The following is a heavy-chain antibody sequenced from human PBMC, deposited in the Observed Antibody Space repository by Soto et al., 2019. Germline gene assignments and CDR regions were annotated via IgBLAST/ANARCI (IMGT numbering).Heavy chain of an antibody. J-gene: IGHJ3*02. Sequence: GESLKISCAASGFTFSSYAMSWVRQAPGKGLEWVSAISGSGGSTYYADSVKGRSTISRDNSKNTLYLQMNSLRAEDTAVYYCAKEGRDAFDIWGQGTMVTVSS. CDR1: GFTFSSYA. V-gene: IGHV3-23*01. CDR3: AKEGRDAFDI. CDR2: ISGSGGST.